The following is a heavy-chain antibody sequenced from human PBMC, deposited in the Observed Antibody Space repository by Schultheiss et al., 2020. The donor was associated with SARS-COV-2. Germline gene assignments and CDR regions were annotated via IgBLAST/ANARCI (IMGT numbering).Heavy chain of an antibody. V-gene: IGHV5-51*01. CDR2: IYPGDSDT. Sequence: GSLRLSCKGSGYSFTSYWISWVRQMPGKGLEWMGIIYPGDSDTRYSPSFQGQVTISADKSISTAYLQWSSLKASDTAMYYCARVRSLPAAIGWFDPWGQGTLVTVSS. D-gene: IGHD2-2*01. J-gene: IGHJ5*02. CDR3: ARVRSLPAAIGWFDP. CDR1: GYSFTSYW.